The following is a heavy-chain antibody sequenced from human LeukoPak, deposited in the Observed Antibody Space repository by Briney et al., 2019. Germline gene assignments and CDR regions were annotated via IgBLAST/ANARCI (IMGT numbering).Heavy chain of an antibody. Sequence: PGGSLRLSCAASGFTFSSYSMNWVRQAPGKGLEWVSYISSSSSTIYYADSVKGRFTISRDNAKNSLYLQMYSLRAEDTAVYFCARENGYCSGSDCYSYFDSWGQGTLVTVSS. J-gene: IGHJ4*02. V-gene: IGHV3-48*01. CDR3: ARENGYCSGSDCYSYFDS. D-gene: IGHD2-15*01. CDR1: GFTFSSYS. CDR2: ISSSSSTI.